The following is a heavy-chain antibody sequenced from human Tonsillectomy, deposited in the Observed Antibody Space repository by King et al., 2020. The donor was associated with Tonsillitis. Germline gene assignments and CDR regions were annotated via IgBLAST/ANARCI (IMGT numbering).Heavy chain of an antibody. CDR2: INPNSGGT. CDR1: GYTFTGHF. D-gene: IGHD1-26*01. CDR3: ARPWGTWPTINWFDP. V-gene: IGHV1-2*02. J-gene: IGHJ5*02. Sequence: QLVQSGAEVKKPGASVKVSCQASGYTFTGHFLHWVRQAPGQGLEWMGWINPNSGGTKYAQKFRGRVTMTRDTSISTAYMELSNLTSDDTAVYYCARPWGTWPTINWFDPWGQGTLVTVSS.